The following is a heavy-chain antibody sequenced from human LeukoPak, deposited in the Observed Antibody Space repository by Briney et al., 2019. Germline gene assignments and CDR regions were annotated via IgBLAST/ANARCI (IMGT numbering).Heavy chain of an antibody. CDR2: ISYDGSNK. CDR1: GFAFSSYG. Sequence: GGSLRLSCAASGFAFSSYGMHWVRQAPGKGLEWVAVISYDGSNKYYPDSVKGRFTISRDNSKNTLYLQMNSLRAEDTAVYYCEKDPSPSYSSSWYGSPGYWGQGTLVTVSS. V-gene: IGHV3-30*18. CDR3: EKDPSPSYSSSWYGSPGY. D-gene: IGHD6-13*01. J-gene: IGHJ4*02.